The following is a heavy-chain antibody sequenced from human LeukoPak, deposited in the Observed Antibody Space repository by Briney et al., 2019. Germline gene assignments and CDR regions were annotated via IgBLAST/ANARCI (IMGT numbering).Heavy chain of an antibody. CDR2: ISYDGRNK. J-gene: IGHJ3*02. D-gene: IGHD6-13*01. CDR1: GFTFSNYA. CDR3: ARLGVVAAVYAAFDI. Sequence: PGGSLRLSCAASGFTFSNYAMHWVRQAPGRGLEWMSVISYDGRNKYFADSVKGRFTLSRDNSKNTLYLQMNSLRAEDTAVYYRARLGVVAAVYAAFDIWGQGTMVTVSS. V-gene: IGHV3-30*04.